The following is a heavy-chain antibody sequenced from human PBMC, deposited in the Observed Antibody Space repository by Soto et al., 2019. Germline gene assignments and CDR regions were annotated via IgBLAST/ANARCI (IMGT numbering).Heavy chain of an antibody. D-gene: IGHD3-9*01. CDR2: ISAHNGNT. CDR3: ARALTPTDY. Sequence: QVQLVQSGAEVKKPGASVKVSCKASGYTFTGFGITWGRRAPGQGLEWMGWISAHNGNTIYAQKLQGRVTMTTDTSTSTAYMELRSLRSDDTAVYYCARALTPTDYWGQGTLVTVSS. CDR1: GYTFTGFG. J-gene: IGHJ4*02. V-gene: IGHV1-18*01.